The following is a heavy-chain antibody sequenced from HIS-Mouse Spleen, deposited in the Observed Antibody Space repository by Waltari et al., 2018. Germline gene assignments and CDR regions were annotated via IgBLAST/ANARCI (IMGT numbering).Heavy chain of an antibody. Sequence: QVQLQESGPGMVKPSQTLSLTCTVSGGSISSGGYYGRWSRQHPGKGLEWIGYIYYTGSTYYNPSLKSRVTISVDTSKNQFSLKLSSVTAADTAVYYCARSPYYDFWSGYSDNWFDPWGQGTLVTVSS. V-gene: IGHV4-31*03. CDR3: ARSPYYDFWSGYSDNWFDP. J-gene: IGHJ5*02. D-gene: IGHD3-3*01. CDR2: IYYTGST. CDR1: GGSISSGGYY.